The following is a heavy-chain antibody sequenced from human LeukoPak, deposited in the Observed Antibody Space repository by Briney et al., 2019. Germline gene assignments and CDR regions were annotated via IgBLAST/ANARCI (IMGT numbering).Heavy chain of an antibody. CDR3: ANEVRPNDY. D-gene: IGHD1-1*01. V-gene: IGHV3-23*01. J-gene: IGHJ4*02. CDR2: IDISGGST. CDR1: GFTFSSHA. Sequence: GGSLRLSCVASGFTFSSHAMCWVRQAPGKGLEWIASIDISGGSTYYEDSVQGRFTISRDNSKNTLYLEMNSLRVEDTALYYCANEVRPNDYWGQGTLVTVSS.